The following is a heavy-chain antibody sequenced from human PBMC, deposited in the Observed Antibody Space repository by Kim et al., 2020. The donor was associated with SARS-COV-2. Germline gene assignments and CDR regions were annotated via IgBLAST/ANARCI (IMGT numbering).Heavy chain of an antibody. D-gene: IGHD2-21*01. J-gene: IGHJ6*02. Sequence: QYYQQFPGRVPLTRDTYESTAYMALSSLTFEDTAVYYCARGIHIGAYLVDVWGQGTTVTVSS. CDR3: ARGIHIGAYLVDV. V-gene: IGHV1-3*01.